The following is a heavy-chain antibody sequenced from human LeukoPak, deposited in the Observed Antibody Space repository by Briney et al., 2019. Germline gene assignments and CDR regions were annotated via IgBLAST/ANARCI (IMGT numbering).Heavy chain of an antibody. CDR2: IYTSGST. Sequence: SETLSVTCTVSGGSISSYYWSWIRQPAGKGLEWIGRIYTSGSTNYNPSLKSRVTISVDKSKNQFTLKLSSVTAADTAVYYCARGNGGYDFDYWGQGTLVTVSS. CDR3: ARGNGGYDFDY. CDR1: GGSISSYY. D-gene: IGHD5-12*01. V-gene: IGHV4-4*07. J-gene: IGHJ4*02.